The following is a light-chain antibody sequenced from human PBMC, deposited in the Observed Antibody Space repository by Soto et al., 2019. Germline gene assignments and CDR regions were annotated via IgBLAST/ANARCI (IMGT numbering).Light chain of an antibody. V-gene: IGKV3D-20*02. CDR3: QQRSNWPPVT. Sequence: ETVLTQSPGTLSLSPGESATLSCRASQSVSSSYLAWYQQKPGQAPRLLIYGASSRATGIPDRFSGSGSGTDFTLTISRLEPEDFAVYYCQQRSNWPPVTFGGGTKVEIK. CDR2: GAS. J-gene: IGKJ4*01. CDR1: QSVSSSY.